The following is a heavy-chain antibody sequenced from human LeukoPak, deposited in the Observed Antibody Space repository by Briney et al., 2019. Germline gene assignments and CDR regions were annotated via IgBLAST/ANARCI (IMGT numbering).Heavy chain of an antibody. D-gene: IGHD1/OR15-1a*01. V-gene: IGHV4-59*01. J-gene: IGHJ4*02. CDR1: GGSISSYY. CDR3: ARGPTSITGTTDY. Sequence: SETLSLTCTVSGGSISSYYWSWIRQPPGKGLEGIGDIYYSGSTNYNPSLKRRVTISVDKSKNQFSLKLSSVTAADTAVYYCARGPTSITGTTDYWGQGTLVTVSS. CDR2: IYYSGST.